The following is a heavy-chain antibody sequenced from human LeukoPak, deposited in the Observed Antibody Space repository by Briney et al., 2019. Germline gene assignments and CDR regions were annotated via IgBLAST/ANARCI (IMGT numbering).Heavy chain of an antibody. CDR2: ISSNSNYI. Sequence: PGGSLRLSCAASGFTFSSYEMNWVRQAPGKGLEWVSSISSNSNYIFYADSVKGRFTISRDNAKNSLYLQMNSLRAEDTAVYYCGRDQTPFYWGQGSLVTVSS. CDR1: GFTFSSYE. J-gene: IGHJ4*02. V-gene: IGHV3-21*01. CDR3: GRDQTPFY. D-gene: IGHD2-15*01.